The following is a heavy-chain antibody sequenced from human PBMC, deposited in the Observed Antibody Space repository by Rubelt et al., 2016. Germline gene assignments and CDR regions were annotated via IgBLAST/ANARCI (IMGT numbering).Heavy chain of an antibody. Sequence: YSSGSTYYNPSLKSRVTISVDTSNNQFSLKLSSVTAADTAVYYCARGKFNSNWFDPWGQGTLVTVSS. V-gene: IGHV4-39*07. CDR3: ARGKFNSNWFDP. J-gene: IGHJ5*02. CDR2: YSSGST. D-gene: IGHD1-1*01.